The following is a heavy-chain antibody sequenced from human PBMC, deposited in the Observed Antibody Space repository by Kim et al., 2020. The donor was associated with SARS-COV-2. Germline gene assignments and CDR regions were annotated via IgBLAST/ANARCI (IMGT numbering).Heavy chain of an antibody. CDR1: GFTFSSYG. J-gene: IGHJ6*01. CDR2: ISYDGSNK. V-gene: IGHV3-30*18. D-gene: IGHD3-10*01. Sequence: GGSLRLSCAASGFTFSSYGMHWVRQAPGKGLEWVAVISYDGSNKYYADSVKGRFTISRDNSKNTLYLQMNSLRAEDTAVYYCAKLTDYYGSGSQYYYYYG. CDR3: AKLTDYYGSGSQYYYYYG.